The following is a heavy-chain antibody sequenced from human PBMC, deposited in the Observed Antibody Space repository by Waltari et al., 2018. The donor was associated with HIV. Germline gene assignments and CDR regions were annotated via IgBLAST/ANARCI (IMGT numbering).Heavy chain of an antibody. Sequence: EVQLVESGGGLVQPGGSLRPSCAASGFTFSSYEMNWVRQAPGKGLEWVSYISSSGSTIYDADSVKGRFTISRDNAKNSLYLQMNSLRAEDTAVYYCARGIGIAAALGCWGQGTLVTVSS. CDR1: GFTFSSYE. CDR2: ISSSGSTI. V-gene: IGHV3-48*03. J-gene: IGHJ4*02. CDR3: ARGIGIAAALGC. D-gene: IGHD6-13*01.